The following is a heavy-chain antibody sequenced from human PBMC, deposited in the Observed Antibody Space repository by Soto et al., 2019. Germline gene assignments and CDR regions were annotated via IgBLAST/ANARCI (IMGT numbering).Heavy chain of an antibody. V-gene: IGHV3-23*01. J-gene: IGHJ6*03. Sequence: EVQLLESGGGLVQPGGSLRLSCAASGFSFNNFAMSWVRQAPGKGLEWVSVISSPGNAFYADSVKGRFTVSRDMSTNTLFLQMTSLRGEDTATYYCANDAHGNYHYYTDVWGKGTTVTVSS. CDR3: ANDAHGNYHYYTDV. D-gene: IGHD3-3*01. CDR1: GFSFNNFA. CDR2: ISSPGNA.